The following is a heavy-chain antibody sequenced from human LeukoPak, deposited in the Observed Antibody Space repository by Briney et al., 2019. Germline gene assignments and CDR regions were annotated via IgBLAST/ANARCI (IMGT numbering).Heavy chain of an antibody. CDR3: VRTYSSGYSFDS. V-gene: IGHV3-48*04. CDR1: GFTFSSYN. D-gene: IGHD3-22*01. CDR2: ISGSGSII. Sequence: PGGSLRLSCAASGFTFSSYNMNWVRQAPGKGLEWVSYISGSGSIIYYADSVKGRFTISRDNAKRSLYLQMNSLRAEDTAVYYCVRTYSSGYSFDSWGQGTLVTVSS. J-gene: IGHJ4*02.